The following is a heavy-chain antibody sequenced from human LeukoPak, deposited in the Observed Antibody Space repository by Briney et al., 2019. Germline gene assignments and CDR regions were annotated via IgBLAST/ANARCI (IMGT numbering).Heavy chain of an antibody. CDR1: GGSISSGSYY. D-gene: IGHD1-7*01. J-gene: IGHJ4*02. V-gene: IGHV4-61*02. CDR3: ARERPLELPFPFDY. Sequence: SETLSLTCTVSGGSISSGSYYWSWIRQPAGKGLEWIGRIYTSGSTNYNPSLKSRVTISVDTSKNQFSLKLSSVTAADAAVYYCARERPLELPFPFDYWGQGTLVTVSS. CDR2: IYTSGST.